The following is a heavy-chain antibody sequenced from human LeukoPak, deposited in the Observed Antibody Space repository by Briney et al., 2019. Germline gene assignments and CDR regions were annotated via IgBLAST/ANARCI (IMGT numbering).Heavy chain of an antibody. Sequence: GGSLRLSCAASGFTFDDYGMSWVRQAPGKGLEWVSGINWNGGSTGYADSVKGRFTISRDNAKNSLYLQMNSLRAEDTAVYYCAKLIQLWHIDYWGQGTLVTVSS. CDR2: INWNGGST. CDR1: GFTFDDYG. J-gene: IGHJ4*02. V-gene: IGHV3-20*04. D-gene: IGHD5-18*01. CDR3: AKLIQLWHIDY.